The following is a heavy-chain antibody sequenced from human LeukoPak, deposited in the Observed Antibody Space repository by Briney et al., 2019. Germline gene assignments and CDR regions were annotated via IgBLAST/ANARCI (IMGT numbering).Heavy chain of an antibody. Sequence: PSETLSLTCIVSGGSISSYYWSWIRQPPGKGLEWIGYIYYSGSTNYSPSLKSRVTISVDTSKNQFSLKLSSVTAADTAVYYCARSYSGIPYYFDYWGQGTLVTVSS. CDR3: ARSYSGIPYYFDY. J-gene: IGHJ4*02. V-gene: IGHV4-59*01. D-gene: IGHD1-26*01. CDR1: GGSISSYY. CDR2: IYYSGST.